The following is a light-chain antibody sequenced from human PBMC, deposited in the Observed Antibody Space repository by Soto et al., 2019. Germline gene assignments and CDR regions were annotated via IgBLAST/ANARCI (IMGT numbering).Light chain of an antibody. J-gene: IGKJ1*01. CDR3: QQYHRYSWT. CDR1: QSISSS. Sequence: DIQMTQSPSTLSASVGDRVSIACRASQSISSSLAWYQQKPGKAPKLLIYDASSLESGVPSRFSGGGSGTEFTLSINSLQPQDFATYYCQQYHRYSWTFGQGTKVDIK. V-gene: IGKV1-5*01. CDR2: DAS.